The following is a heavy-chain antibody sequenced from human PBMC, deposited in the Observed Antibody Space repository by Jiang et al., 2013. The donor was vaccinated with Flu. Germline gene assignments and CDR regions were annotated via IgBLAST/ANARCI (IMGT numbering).Heavy chain of an antibody. CDR3: ARGPGDPRSIFGVLIIPRFDS. CDR2: MSYSGST. Sequence: GSGLVKPSQTLSLTCTVSGGSINSGGSYWSWIRQHPGRGLEWLGYMSYSGSTYYNPSLESRLSMSADTSKNHFSLRLRSVTAADTAVYYCARGPGDPRSIFGVLIIPRFDSWGPGNPGHCLL. CDR1: GGSINSGGSY. J-gene: IGHJ4*02. V-gene: IGHV4-31*03. D-gene: IGHD3-3*01.